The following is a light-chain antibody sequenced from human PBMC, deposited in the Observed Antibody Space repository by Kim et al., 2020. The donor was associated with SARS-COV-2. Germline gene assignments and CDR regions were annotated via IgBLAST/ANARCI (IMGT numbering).Light chain of an antibody. CDR3: LVWGSSSDHVV. CDR2: YDS. J-gene: IGLJ2*01. CDR1: NIGSKS. V-gene: IGLV3-21*04. Sequence: SYELTQPPSVSVAPGKTARITCGGNNIGSKSVHWYQQKPGQAPVLVIYYDSDRPSGIPERFSGSNSGNTATLTISRVEAGAESDFYCLVWGSSSDHVVFG.